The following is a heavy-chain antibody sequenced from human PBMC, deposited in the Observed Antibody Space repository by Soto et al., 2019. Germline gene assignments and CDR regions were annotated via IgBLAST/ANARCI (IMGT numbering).Heavy chain of an antibody. CDR2: ISYDGSNK. D-gene: IGHD3-16*01. CDR1: GFTFSNNG. Sequence: GSLRLSCAASGFTFSNNGMHWVRQAPGKGLEWVAVISYDGSNKYYADSVKGRFTISRDNSKNTLYLQMNSLRAEDTAVYYCAITTEGRTDHSGEGVWDYWGQGTLVTVSS. V-gene: IGHV3-30*03. J-gene: IGHJ4*02. CDR3: AITTEGRTDHSGEGVWDY.